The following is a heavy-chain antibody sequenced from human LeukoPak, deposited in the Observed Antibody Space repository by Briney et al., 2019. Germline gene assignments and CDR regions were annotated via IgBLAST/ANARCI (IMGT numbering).Heavy chain of an antibody. D-gene: IGHD3-3*01. CDR3: AKDRPLGDDFWSSPPWYTDV. Sequence: GGSLRLSCAASGFTFSSYAMSWVRQAPGKGLEWVSAISGSGGSTYYADSVKGRFTISRDNSKNTLYLQMNSLRAEDTAVYYCAKDRPLGDDFWSSPPWYTDVWGKGTTVTVSS. V-gene: IGHV3-23*01. CDR2: ISGSGGST. J-gene: IGHJ6*03. CDR1: GFTFSSYA.